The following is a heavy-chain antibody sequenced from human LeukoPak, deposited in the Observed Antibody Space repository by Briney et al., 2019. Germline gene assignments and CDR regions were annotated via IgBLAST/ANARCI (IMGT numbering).Heavy chain of an antibody. CDR3: ARVGSSGSFDY. D-gene: IGHD6-19*01. J-gene: IGHJ4*02. CDR2: ISGGGSAM. CDR1: GFTFSSYE. V-gene: IGHV3-48*03. Sequence: GGSLRLSCAASGFTFSSYEMSWVRQAPGKGLEWVSYISGGGSAMYYADSVKGRFTLSRDNAKNSLYLQMNRLRADDTAVYYCARVGSSGSFDYWGQGTLVTVSS.